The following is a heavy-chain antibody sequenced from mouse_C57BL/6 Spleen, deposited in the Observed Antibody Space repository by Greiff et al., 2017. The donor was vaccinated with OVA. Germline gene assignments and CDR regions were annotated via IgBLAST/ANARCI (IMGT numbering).Heavy chain of an antibody. CDR1: GYTFTSYW. CDR2: IYPGSGST. V-gene: IGHV1-55*01. Sequence: QVQLQQPGAELVKPGASVKMSCKASGYTFTSYWITWVKQRPGQGLAWIGDIYPGSGSTNYNGKFKSKATLTVDTSSSTAYMQLSSLTSEDSAVYYCARSGGSSLYYAMDYWGQGTSVTVSS. D-gene: IGHD1-1*01. CDR3: ARSGGSSLYYAMDY. J-gene: IGHJ4*01.